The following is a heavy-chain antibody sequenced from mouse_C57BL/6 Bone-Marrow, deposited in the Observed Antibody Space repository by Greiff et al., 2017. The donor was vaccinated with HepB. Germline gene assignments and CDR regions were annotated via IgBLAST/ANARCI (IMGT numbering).Heavy chain of an antibody. V-gene: IGHV1-26*01. CDR2: INPNNGGT. Sequence: EVQLQQSGPELVKPGASVKISCKASGYTFTDYYMNWVKQSHGKSLEWIGDINPNNGGTSYNQKFKGMATLTVDKSSSTAYMELRSLTSEDSAVYYCARGDGYYGYYYAMDYWGQGTSVTVSS. CDR1: GYTFTDYY. J-gene: IGHJ4*01. CDR3: ARGDGYYGYYYAMDY. D-gene: IGHD2-3*01.